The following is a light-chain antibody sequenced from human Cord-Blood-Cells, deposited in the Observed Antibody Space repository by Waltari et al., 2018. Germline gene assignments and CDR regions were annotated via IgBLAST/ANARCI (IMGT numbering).Light chain of an antibody. V-gene: IGLV2-14*01. CDR2: DVS. CDR1: SSDVGGSNS. J-gene: IGLJ3*02. Sequence: SALTQPASVSGSPGQSITISCPGTSSDVGGSNSVSWYQQHPRKAHKLMIHDVSNRPSGVSTRFSGSKSGNTASLTISGLQAEDEADYYCSSYTSSSTLGVFGGGTKLTVL. CDR3: SSYTSSSTLGV.